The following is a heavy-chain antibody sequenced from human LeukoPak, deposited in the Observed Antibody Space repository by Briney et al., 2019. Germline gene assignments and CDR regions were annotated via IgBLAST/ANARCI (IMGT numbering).Heavy chain of an antibody. CDR3: ARRGAWLSWFDP. CDR1: GDSITGFY. V-gene: IGHV4-59*08. J-gene: IGHJ5*02. D-gene: IGHD6-19*01. Sequence: PSETLSLTCTVSGDSITGFYWNWIRQPPGKGLEWIGYIYSNGSTNYNPSLKSRVTISLGTSKKQFSLTLSSVTAADTAVYYCARRGAWLSWFDPWGQGTLVTVSS. CDR2: IYSNGST.